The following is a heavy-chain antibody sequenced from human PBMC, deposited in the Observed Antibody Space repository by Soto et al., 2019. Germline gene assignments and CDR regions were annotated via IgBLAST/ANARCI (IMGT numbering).Heavy chain of an antibody. Sequence: THSLTNTVSGGTIGSGGYSWSWIRQPPGKGLEWIGYIYHSGSTYYNPSLKSRVTLSVDTSTNQCSLTLSSMTAADTAVYYCALRSMAVVPEYWGQGTLVTVSS. CDR2: IYHSGST. CDR3: ALRSMAVVPEY. D-gene: IGHD3-22*01. V-gene: IGHV4-30-2*02. J-gene: IGHJ4*02. CDR1: GGTIGSGGYS.